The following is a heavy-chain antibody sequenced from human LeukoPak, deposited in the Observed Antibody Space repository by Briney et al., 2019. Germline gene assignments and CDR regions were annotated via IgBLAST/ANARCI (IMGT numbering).Heavy chain of an antibody. J-gene: IGHJ4*02. CDR3: ARVGEWLLYYYFDY. CDR2: IYHSGST. D-gene: IGHD3-3*01. Sequence: SQTLSLTCTVSGGSISSGGYYWSWIRQPPGKGLEWIGYIYHSGSTYYNPSLKSRVTISVDTSKNQFSLKLSSVTAADTAVYYCARVGEWLLYYYFDYWGQGTLVTVSS. CDR1: GGSISSGGYY. V-gene: IGHV4-30-2*01.